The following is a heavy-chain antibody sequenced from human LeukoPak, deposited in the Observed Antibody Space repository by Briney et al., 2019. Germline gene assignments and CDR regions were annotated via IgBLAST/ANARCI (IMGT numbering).Heavy chain of an antibody. Sequence: PSETLSLTCTVSGGSISSGGYYWSWIRQHPGKGREGIGYIYYSGSTYYNPSLKSRVTISVDTSKNQFSLTLRSVTAADTAVYYCARQGRGIADYYYYMDVWGKGTTVTVSS. CDR2: IYYSGST. V-gene: IGHV4-31*03. J-gene: IGHJ6*03. CDR3: ARQGRGIADYYYYMDV. D-gene: IGHD6-13*01. CDR1: GGSISSGGYY.